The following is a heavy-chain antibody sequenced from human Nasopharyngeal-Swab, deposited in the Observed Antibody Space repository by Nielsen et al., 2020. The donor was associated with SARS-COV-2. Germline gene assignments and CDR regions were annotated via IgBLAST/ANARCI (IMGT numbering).Heavy chain of an antibody. CDR3: AKEPVACSGGSCYGDWYFGL. J-gene: IGHJ2*01. Sequence: SLKISCAASGFTLSNYGMHWVRQAPGKGLEWVALISYDGSNEYYPDSVKGRFTISRDNYKNMLYLQMNSLTVEDTAVYYCAKEPVACSGGSCYGDWYFGLWGPGTLVTVSS. V-gene: IGHV3-30*18. CDR2: ISYDGSNE. CDR1: GFTLSNYG. D-gene: IGHD2-15*01.